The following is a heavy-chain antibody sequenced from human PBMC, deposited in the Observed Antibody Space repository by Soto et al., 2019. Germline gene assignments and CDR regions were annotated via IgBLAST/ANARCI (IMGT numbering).Heavy chain of an antibody. CDR3: ARSTSSSYDD. D-gene: IGHD6-13*01. J-gene: IGHJ4*02. V-gene: IGHV2-70*04. Sequence: SGPTLVNPTQTLTLTCTFSGFSLSTSGMRVSWIGQPPGKALEWLARIDWDDDKFYSTSLKTRLTISKDTSKNQVVLTMTNMDPVDTATYYCARSTSSSYDDWGQGTLVTVSS. CDR1: GFSLSTSGMR. CDR2: IDWDDDK.